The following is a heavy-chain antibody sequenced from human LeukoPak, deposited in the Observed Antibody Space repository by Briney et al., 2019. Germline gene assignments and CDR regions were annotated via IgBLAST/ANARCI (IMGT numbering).Heavy chain of an antibody. J-gene: IGHJ4*02. CDR2: IKPDGSDN. CDR3: ARDSLIQYGSGSYWGFDY. CDR1: GFTFSSYW. V-gene: IGHV3-7*03. Sequence: PGGSLRLSCAASGFTFSSYWMSWVRQAPGKGPEWVGDIKPDGSDNYYVGSVKGRFTISRDNAKNSLYLQMNSLRAEDTAVYYCARDSLIQYGSGSYWGFDYWGQGILVTVSS. D-gene: IGHD3-10*01.